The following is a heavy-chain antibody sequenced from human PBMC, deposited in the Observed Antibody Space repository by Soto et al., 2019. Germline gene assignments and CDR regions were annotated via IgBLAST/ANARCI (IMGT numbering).Heavy chain of an antibody. J-gene: IGHJ6*02. CDR1: GYTFTGYY. Sequence: ASVKVSCKASGYTFTGYYMHWVRQAPGQGLEWMGWINPNSGGTNYAQKFQGWVTMTRDTSISTAYMEPSRLRSDDTAVYYCARLGYYYASSGYWGRMGPRGYYYYGMDVWGQGTTVTVSS. D-gene: IGHD3-22*01. CDR3: ARLGYYYASSGYWGRMGPRGYYYYGMDV. CDR2: INPNSGGT. V-gene: IGHV1-2*04.